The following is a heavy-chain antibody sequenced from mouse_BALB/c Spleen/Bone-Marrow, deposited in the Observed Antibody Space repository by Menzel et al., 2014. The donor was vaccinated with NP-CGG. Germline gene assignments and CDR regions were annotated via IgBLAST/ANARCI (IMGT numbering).Heavy chain of an antibody. D-gene: IGHD3-1*01. CDR3: TTLARNNFDY. CDR2: IHPGNSDT. V-gene: IGHV1-5*01. Sequence: EVKLLESGTVLARPGAAVKMSCKASGCTFSNYWMHWIKQRPGQGLEWIGTIHPGNSDTTYNQKFKGKAKLTAVTSTSTAYMELSSLTNEDSAVYYCTTLARNNFDYWGQGTTLTVSS. CDR1: GCTFSNYW. J-gene: IGHJ2*01.